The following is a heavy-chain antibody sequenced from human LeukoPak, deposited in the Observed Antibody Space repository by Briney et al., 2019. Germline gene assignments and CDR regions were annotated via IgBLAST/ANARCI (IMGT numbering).Heavy chain of an antibody. Sequence: PSERLSFTCSVSGGSISCYYWSWRRKPPGKGPEWIGSINYSGRTKYNPSLQSRVTISLDTSKNHFSLQMISVTAADTAGYYCARLVDYDNSGDPDIFDIWGQGTMVTVFS. V-gene: IGHV4-59*01. J-gene: IGHJ3*02. CDR2: INYSGRT. CDR3: ARLVDYDNSGDPDIFDI. CDR1: GGSISCYY. D-gene: IGHD3-22*01.